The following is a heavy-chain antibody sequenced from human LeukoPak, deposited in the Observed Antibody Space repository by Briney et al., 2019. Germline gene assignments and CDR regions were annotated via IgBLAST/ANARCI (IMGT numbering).Heavy chain of an antibody. D-gene: IGHD5-24*01. Sequence: SEPLSLTCAVSGGSIRSSNWWSWVRQPPGTGLEWIGEIYHSGSTNYNPSLKSRVTISVDKSKNQFSLKLSSVTAADTAVYYCASWMASPHFDIWGQGTMVTVSS. CDR3: ASWMASPHFDI. CDR1: GGSIRSSNW. J-gene: IGHJ3*02. CDR2: IYHSGST. V-gene: IGHV4-4*02.